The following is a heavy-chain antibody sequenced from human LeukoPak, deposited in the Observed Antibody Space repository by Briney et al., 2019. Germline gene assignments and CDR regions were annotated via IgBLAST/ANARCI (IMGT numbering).Heavy chain of an antibody. CDR1: GFNSNDYY. CDR3: AKDQLEYSSGWFDY. Sequence: GGPLRLSCAASGFNSNDYYMSWIRQAPGKGLEWVSGISWNSGSIGYADSVKGRFTISRDNAKNSLYLQMNSLRAEDTALYYCAKDQLEYSSGWFDYWGQGTLVTVSS. D-gene: IGHD6-19*01. CDR2: ISWNSGSI. V-gene: IGHV3-9*02. J-gene: IGHJ4*02.